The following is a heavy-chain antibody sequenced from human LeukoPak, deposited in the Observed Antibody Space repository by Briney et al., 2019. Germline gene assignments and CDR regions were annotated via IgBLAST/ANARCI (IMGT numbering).Heavy chain of an antibody. CDR2: IYGGGDT. J-gene: IGHJ4*02. Sequence: GGSLRLSCAVSGFTVSNDYMSWVRQAPGKGLEWVLVIYGGGDTYYADSVRGRFTISRDNFENTLFLQMDSLRPEDTAVYYCTRLLPLSHHFFDSWGQGTLVTVSS. V-gene: IGHV3-53*01. D-gene: IGHD5/OR15-5a*01. CDR1: GFTVSNDY. CDR3: TRLLPLSHHFFDS.